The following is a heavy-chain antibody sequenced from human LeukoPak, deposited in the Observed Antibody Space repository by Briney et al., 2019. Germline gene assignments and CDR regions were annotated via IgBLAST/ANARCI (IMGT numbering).Heavy chain of an antibody. CDR3: AADTGIVGATTLAASDAFDI. V-gene: IGHV1-58*01. CDR2: IVVGSGNT. D-gene: IGHD1-26*01. Sequence: ASVTVSCKASGFTFTSSAVQWVRQARGQSLEWIGWIVVGSGNTNYAQKFQERVTITRDMSTSTAYMELSSLRSEDTAVYYCAADTGIVGATTLAASDAFDIWGQGTMVTVSS. CDR1: GFTFTSSA. J-gene: IGHJ3*02.